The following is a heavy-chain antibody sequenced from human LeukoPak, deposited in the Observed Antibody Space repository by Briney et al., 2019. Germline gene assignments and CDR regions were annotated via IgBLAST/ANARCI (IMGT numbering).Heavy chain of an antibody. CDR1: GFTFSDYY. J-gene: IGHJ4*02. V-gene: IGHV3-11*01. CDR3: AKRGVVIRVILVGFHKEAYYFDS. Sequence: GGSLRLSCTASGFTFSDYYMSWIRQTPGKGLEWVSYISGSGATLYYADSVKGRFTISRDNSKNTLYLQMNNLRADDTAVYFCAKRGVVIRVILVGFHKEAYYFDSWGQGALVNVSS. D-gene: IGHD3-22*01. CDR2: ISGSGATL.